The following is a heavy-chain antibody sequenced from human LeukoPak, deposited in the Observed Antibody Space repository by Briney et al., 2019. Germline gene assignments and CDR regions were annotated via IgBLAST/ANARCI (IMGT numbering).Heavy chain of an antibody. CDR2: ISYDGSNK. CDR1: GFTFSSYG. Sequence: GGSLRLSCAASGFTFSSYGMHWVRQAPGKGLEWVAVISYDGSNKYYADSVEGRFTISRDNSKNTLYLQMNSLRAEDTAVYYCASLSPLFDYWGQGTLVTVSS. J-gene: IGHJ4*02. CDR3: ASLSPLFDY. V-gene: IGHV3-30*03.